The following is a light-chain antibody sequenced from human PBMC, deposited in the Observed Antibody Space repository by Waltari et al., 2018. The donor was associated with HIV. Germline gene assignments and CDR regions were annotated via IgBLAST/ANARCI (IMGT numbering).Light chain of an antibody. Sequence: SYVLTQPPSVSVPPGRTARITCEGNDIGSKSVHWYQQKPGQAPILVIYYDTDRPSGIRERFSGANSGNTASLIISRVEAGDEADYYCQVWDSSTDQYVFGIGTKVTV. V-gene: IGLV3-21*04. CDR3: QVWDSSTDQYV. CDR1: DIGSKS. CDR2: YDT. J-gene: IGLJ1*01.